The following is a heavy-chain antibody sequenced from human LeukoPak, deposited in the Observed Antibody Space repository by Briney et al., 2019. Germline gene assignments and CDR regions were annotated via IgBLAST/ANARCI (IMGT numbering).Heavy chain of an antibody. CDR2: INHSGST. J-gene: IGHJ5*02. CDR1: GGSFSGYY. CDR3: ARGYCSSTSCYFFSGHLRSYFVRFDP. D-gene: IGHD2-2*01. Sequence: SETLSLTCAVYGGSFSGYYWSWIRQPPGKGLEWIGEINHSGSTNYNPSLKSRVTISVDTSKNQFSLKLSSVTAADTAVYYCARGYCSSTSCYFFSGHLRSYFVRFDPWGQGILVTVSS. V-gene: IGHV4-34*01.